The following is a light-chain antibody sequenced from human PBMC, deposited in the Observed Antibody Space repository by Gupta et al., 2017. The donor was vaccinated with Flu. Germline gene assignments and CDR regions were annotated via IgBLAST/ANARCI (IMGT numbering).Light chain of an antibody. CDR2: QNR. CDR1: KLGDKY. Sequence: SYELTQPRSVSVSPGQTASITCSGDKLGDKYACWYQQKSGQSPVLVMYQNRKRPSGIPERFSGSSSGHTATLTISGTQAMDEADYYCQGWDSNTVVFGGGTKLTVL. CDR3: QGWDSNTVV. V-gene: IGLV3-1*01. J-gene: IGLJ2*01.